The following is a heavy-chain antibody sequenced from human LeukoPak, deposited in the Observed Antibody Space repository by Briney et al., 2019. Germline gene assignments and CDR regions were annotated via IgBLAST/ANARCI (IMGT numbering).Heavy chain of an antibody. CDR1: GFSFSSYE. CDR3: AREDCSSTSCWFDP. D-gene: IGHD2-2*01. CDR2: ISSGAGTR. V-gene: IGHV3-48*03. J-gene: IGHJ5*02. Sequence: GGSLRLSCAASGFSFSSYEMNWVRQAPGKGLEWVSYISSGAGTRKYADSVKGRFTISRDNAKNSLYLQINSLRVEDTAVYHCAREDCSSTSCWFDPWGQGTLVTVSS.